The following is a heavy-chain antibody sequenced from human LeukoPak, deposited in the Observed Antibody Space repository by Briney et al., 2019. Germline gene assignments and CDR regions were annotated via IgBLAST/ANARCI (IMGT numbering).Heavy chain of an antibody. CDR2: INPNTGVT. Sequence: ASVKVSCKASGYTLTAYYMHWVRQAPGQGLEWMGWINPNTGVTESPQKFQGRVTMTRDTSISTAYMELSRLRSDDTAVYYCAREEGSGSSLDVWGQGTTVTVSS. J-gene: IGHJ6*02. D-gene: IGHD3-10*01. CDR1: GYTLTAYY. V-gene: IGHV1-2*02. CDR3: AREEGSGSSLDV.